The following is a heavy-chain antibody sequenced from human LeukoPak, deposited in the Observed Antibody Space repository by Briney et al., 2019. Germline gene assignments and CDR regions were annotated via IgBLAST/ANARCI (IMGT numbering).Heavy chain of an antibody. CDR3: ARDANDYASPPDY. Sequence: GGSLRLSCAASGFTFRTYSLNWVRQAPGKGLEWISYIGVGGGRKFYADSVKGRFTVSRDDAKNSVYLEMGSLRAEDTAVYYCARDANDYASPPDYWGQGTLVTVSS. D-gene: IGHD3-16*01. CDR1: GFTFRTYS. J-gene: IGHJ4*02. V-gene: IGHV3-48*01. CDR2: IGVGGGRK.